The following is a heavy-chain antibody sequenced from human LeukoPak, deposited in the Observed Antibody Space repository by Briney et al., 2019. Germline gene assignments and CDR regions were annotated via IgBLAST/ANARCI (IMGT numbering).Heavy chain of an antibody. Sequence: ASVKVSCKASGYTFTSYGISWVRQAPGQGLEWMGWISAYNGNTNYAQKLQGRVTMTTDTSTSTAYMELRSLRPDDTAVYYCAKFVRRWLQSEGGWFDPWGQGTLVTVSS. CDR2: ISAYNGNT. D-gene: IGHD5-24*01. J-gene: IGHJ5*02. CDR3: AKFVRRWLQSEGGWFDP. CDR1: GYTFTSYG. V-gene: IGHV1-18*01.